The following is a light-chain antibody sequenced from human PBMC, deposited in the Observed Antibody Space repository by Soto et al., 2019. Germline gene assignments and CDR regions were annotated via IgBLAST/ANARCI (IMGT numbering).Light chain of an antibody. CDR3: QQYNNWPPTWT. CDR2: AVS. Sequence: EILITQSPATLSVSPLERSTLSFIASQSVSSNLAWYQQKPGQAPRLLIYAVSTRATGIPARFSGSGSGTEFTLTINSLQSEDFAVYYCQQYNNWPPTWTFGQGTKVDIK. V-gene: IGKV3-15*01. J-gene: IGKJ1*01. CDR1: QSVSSN.